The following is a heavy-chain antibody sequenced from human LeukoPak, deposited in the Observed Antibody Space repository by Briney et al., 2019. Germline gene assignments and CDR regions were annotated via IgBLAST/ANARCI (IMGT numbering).Heavy chain of an antibody. D-gene: IGHD2-2*01. V-gene: IGHV3-23*01. Sequence: GGSLRLSCAASGFTFSSYAMSWVRQAPGKGLEWVSAISGSGGSTYYADSVKGRFTISRDNSKNTLYLQMNSLRAEDTAVYCCAKNPHIVVVPAAMDYWGQGTLVTVSS. CDR1: GFTFSSYA. CDR2: ISGSGGST. J-gene: IGHJ4*02. CDR3: AKNPHIVVVPAAMDY.